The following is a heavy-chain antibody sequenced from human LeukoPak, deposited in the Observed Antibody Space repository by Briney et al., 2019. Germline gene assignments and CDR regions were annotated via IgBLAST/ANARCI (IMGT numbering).Heavy chain of an antibody. V-gene: IGHV3-23*01. D-gene: IGHD3-10*01. CDR2: ISGSGGST. CDR3: AKERFGEFLANWFDP. CDR1: GFTFSSYA. J-gene: IGHJ5*02. Sequence: GGSLRLSCAASGFTFSSYAMTWVRQAPGKGLEWVSAISGSGGSTYYADSVKGRFTISRDNSKNTLYLQMNSLRAEDTAVYYCAKERFGEFLANWFDPWGQGTLVTVSS.